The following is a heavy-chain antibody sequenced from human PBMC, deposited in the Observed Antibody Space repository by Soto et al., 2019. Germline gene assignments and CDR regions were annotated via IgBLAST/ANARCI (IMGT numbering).Heavy chain of an antibody. V-gene: IGHV3-15*01. CDR2: IKSKTDGGTT. Sequence: GGSLRLSWAASGFTFSNAWMSLVRQAPGKGLEWVGRIKSKTDGGTTDYAAPVKGRFTISRDDSKNTLYLQMNSLKTEDTAVYYCTTRIAARPSDYWGQGTLVTVSS. D-gene: IGHD6-6*01. CDR1: GFTFSNAW. J-gene: IGHJ4*02. CDR3: TTRIAARPSDY.